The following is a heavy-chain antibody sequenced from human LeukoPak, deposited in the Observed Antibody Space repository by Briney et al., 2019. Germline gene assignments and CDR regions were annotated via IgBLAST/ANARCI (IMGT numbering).Heavy chain of an antibody. Sequence: SQTLSLTCALSGDSVSSNSAAWNWIRQSPSRGLEWLGRTYYRSKWYNDYAVSVKSRITINPDTSKNQFSLQLNSVTPGDTAVYYCARDQGQWLVGEVDYWGQGTLVTVSS. J-gene: IGHJ4*02. V-gene: IGHV6-1*01. CDR1: GDSVSSNSAA. CDR3: ARDQGQWLVGEVDY. D-gene: IGHD6-19*01. CDR2: TYYRSKWYN.